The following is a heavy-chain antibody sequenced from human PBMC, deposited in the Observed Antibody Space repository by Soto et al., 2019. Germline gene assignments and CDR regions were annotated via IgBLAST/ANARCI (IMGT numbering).Heavy chain of an antibody. CDR2: IYYSGST. J-gene: IGHJ4*02. CDR1: GGSISSGGYY. CDR3: ARDVQAHTHCFDY. Sequence: SETLSLTCTVSGGSISSGGYYWSWIRQHPGKGLEWIGYIYYSGSTYYNPSLKSRVTISVDTSKNQFSLKLSSVTAADTAVYYCARDVQAHTHCFDYWGQGTLVT. D-gene: IGHD1-1*01. V-gene: IGHV4-31*03.